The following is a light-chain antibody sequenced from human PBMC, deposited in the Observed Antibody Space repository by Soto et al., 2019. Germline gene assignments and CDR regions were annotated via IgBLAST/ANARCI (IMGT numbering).Light chain of an antibody. CDR2: DAS. Sequence: DLQIPPSPSTLSASVGNKGTLTFRASQRIRSYLIWYQQKPGKAPKLLIYDASNLDSGVPSRFSGSGSGTEFSLTISNLQPDDFATYYCQQYENYWTFGQGTKVDIK. V-gene: IGKV1-5*01. CDR3: QQYENYWT. J-gene: IGKJ1*01. CDR1: QRIRSY.